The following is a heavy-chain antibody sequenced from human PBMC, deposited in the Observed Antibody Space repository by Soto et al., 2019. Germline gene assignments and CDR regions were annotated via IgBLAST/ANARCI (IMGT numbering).Heavy chain of an antibody. CDR3: AHRLPFGYWFDP. D-gene: IGHD3-10*01. J-gene: IGHJ5*02. Sequence: QITLKESGPTLVKPTQTLTLTCTFSGFSLSTSGVGVGWIRQPPGKALEWLAVIYWDDDKSYSPSLKSRLTITNDTAKNQVVLTMTNIDPVDTATYYCAHRLPFGYWFDPWGQGTLGTVSS. CDR1: GFSLSTSGVG. V-gene: IGHV2-5*02. CDR2: IYWDDDK.